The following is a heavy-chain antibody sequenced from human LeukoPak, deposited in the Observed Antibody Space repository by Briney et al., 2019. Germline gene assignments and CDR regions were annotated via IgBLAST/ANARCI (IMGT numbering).Heavy chain of an antibody. D-gene: IGHD6-13*01. CDR3: ASLDTSSSWYAEYFQH. CDR2: IYYSGST. CDR1: GGSISSYY. Sequence: SETLSLTCTVSGGSISSYYWSWIRQPPGKGLEWIGYIYYSGSTNYNPSLKSRVTISVDTSKNQFSLKLSSVTAADTAVYYCASLDTSSSWYAEYFQHWGQGTLATVSS. V-gene: IGHV4-59*08. J-gene: IGHJ1*01.